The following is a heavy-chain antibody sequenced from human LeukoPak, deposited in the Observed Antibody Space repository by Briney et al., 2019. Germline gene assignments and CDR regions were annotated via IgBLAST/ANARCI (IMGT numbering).Heavy chain of an antibody. CDR3: AGVGYCSGGSCYFTWDY. CDR2: IYYSGST. CDR1: GGSISSDY. J-gene: IGHJ4*02. V-gene: IGHV4-59*01. D-gene: IGHD2-15*01. Sequence: SETLSLTCTVSGGSISSDYWTWIRQPPGKGLEWIGYIYYSGSTNYNPSLQSRVTISVDTSKNQFSLKLSSVTAADTAVYYCAGVGYCSGGSCYFTWDYWGQGTLVTVSS.